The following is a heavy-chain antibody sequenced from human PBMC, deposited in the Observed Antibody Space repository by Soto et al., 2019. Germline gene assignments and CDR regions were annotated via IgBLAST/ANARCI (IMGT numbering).Heavy chain of an antibody. Sequence: ASVKVSCKASGDTFTGYYMHWVRQAPGQGLEWMGWINPNSGGTNYAQKFQGWVTMTRDTSISTAYMELSRLRSDDTAVYYCARDNSSSWYYFDYWGQGTLVTVSS. J-gene: IGHJ4*02. D-gene: IGHD6-13*01. CDR3: ARDNSSSWYYFDY. CDR1: GDTFTGYY. CDR2: INPNSGGT. V-gene: IGHV1-2*04.